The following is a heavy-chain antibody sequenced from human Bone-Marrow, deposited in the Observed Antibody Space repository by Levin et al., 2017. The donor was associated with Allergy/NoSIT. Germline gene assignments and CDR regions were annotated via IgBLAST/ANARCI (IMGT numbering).Heavy chain of an antibody. CDR3: ATDYYDYIWGSYRLTY. CDR2: FDPEDGET. Sequence: GASVKVSCKVSGYTLTELSMHWVRQAPGKGLEWMGGFDPEDGETIYAQKFQGRVTMTEDTSTDTAYMELSSLRSEDTAVYYCATDYYDYIWGSYRLTYWGQGTLVTVSS. D-gene: IGHD3-16*02. CDR1: GYTLTELS. V-gene: IGHV1-24*01. J-gene: IGHJ4*02.